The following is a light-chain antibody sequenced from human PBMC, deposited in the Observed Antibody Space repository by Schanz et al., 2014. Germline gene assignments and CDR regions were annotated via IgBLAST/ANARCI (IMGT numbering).Light chain of an antibody. CDR2: DVT. CDR3: SSYTSSSTLL. V-gene: IGLV2-14*01. Sequence: QSALTQPRSVSGSPGQSVTISCTGTSSDVGSYNYVSWYQQYPGEAPKLIIYDVTYRPSGVSHRFSGSKSGNTASLTISRLLAEDEADYYCSSYTSSSTLLFGGGTKLTVL. J-gene: IGLJ2*01. CDR1: SSDVGSYNY.